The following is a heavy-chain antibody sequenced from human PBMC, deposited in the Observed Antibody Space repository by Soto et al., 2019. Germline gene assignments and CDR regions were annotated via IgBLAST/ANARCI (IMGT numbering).Heavy chain of an antibody. Sequence: GGSSIHRVRQAPGKGLEWVAVISYDGSNKYYADSVKGRFTISRDNSKNTLYLQMNSLRAEDTAVYYCARDMRERGYYYGMDVWGQGTTVTVSS. J-gene: IGHJ6*02. CDR3: ARDMRERGYYYGMDV. D-gene: IGHD1-1*01. CDR2: ISYDGSNK. CDR1: GGSS. V-gene: IGHV3-30-3*01.